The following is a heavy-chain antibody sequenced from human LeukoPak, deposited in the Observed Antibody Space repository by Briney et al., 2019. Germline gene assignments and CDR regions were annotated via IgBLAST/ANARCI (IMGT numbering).Heavy chain of an antibody. Sequence: GGSLRPSCAASGFTFRSYSMNWVGQAPGKGLDGVSYISSSSSTIYYADSVKGRFTISRDNAKNSLYLQMNSLRAEDTAVYYCARDIYYDSSGYYGSVYWGQGTLVTVSS. D-gene: IGHD3-22*01. J-gene: IGHJ4*02. CDR1: GFTFRSYS. CDR2: ISSSSSTI. CDR3: ARDIYYDSSGYYGSVY. V-gene: IGHV3-48*04.